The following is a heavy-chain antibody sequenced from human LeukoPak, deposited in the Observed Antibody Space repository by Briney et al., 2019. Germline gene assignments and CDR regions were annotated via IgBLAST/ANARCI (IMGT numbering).Heavy chain of an antibody. V-gene: IGHV3-30-3*01. CDR1: GFTFSSYA. Sequence: GGSLRLSCAASGFTFSSYAMHWVRQAPGKGLEWVAVISYDGSNKYYADSVKGRFTISRDNSKNTLYLQMNSPRAEDTAVYYCARDPSTTMIVEDAFDIWGQGTMVTVSS. CDR2: ISYDGSNK. J-gene: IGHJ3*02. D-gene: IGHD3-22*01. CDR3: ARDPSTTMIVEDAFDI.